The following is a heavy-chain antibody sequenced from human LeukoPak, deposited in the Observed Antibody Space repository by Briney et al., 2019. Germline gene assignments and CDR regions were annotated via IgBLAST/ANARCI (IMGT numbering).Heavy chain of an antibody. D-gene: IGHD2-21*02. V-gene: IGHV3-53*01. CDR2: IYSGGST. CDR3: ARDRPESRGDPGGVYDAFDI. CDR1: GFTVSSNY. J-gene: IGHJ3*02. Sequence: GGSLRLSXAASGFTVSSNYMSWVRQAPGKGLEWVSVIYSGGSTYYADSVKGRFTISRDNSKNTLYLQMNSLRAEDTAVYYCARDRPESRGDPGGVYDAFDIWGQGTMVTVSS.